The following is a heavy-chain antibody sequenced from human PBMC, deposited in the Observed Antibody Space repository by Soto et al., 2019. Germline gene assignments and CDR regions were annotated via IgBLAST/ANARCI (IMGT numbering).Heavy chain of an antibody. J-gene: IGHJ3*02. CDR3: ATVRFGRGWYRYALDI. Sequence: RASVKVSCKASGYTFTSYDINWVRQATGQGLEWMGWMNPNSGNTGYAQKFQGRVTMTRNTSISTAYMELSSLRSEDTAVYYCATVRFGRGWYRYALDIWGQGTMVTVSS. CDR2: MNPNSGNT. V-gene: IGHV1-8*01. D-gene: IGHD6-19*01. CDR1: GYTFTSYD.